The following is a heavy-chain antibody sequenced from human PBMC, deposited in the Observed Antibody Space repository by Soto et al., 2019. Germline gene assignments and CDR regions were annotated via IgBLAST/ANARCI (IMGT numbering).Heavy chain of an antibody. D-gene: IGHD3-10*01. Sequence: GSLRLSCAASGFTFSSYAMSWVRQAPGKGLEWVSIISGSGGSTYYADSVKGRFTISRDNSKNTLYLQMTSLRAEDTAVYFCAKDPITMVRGVTVADYYYYGMDVWGQGTTVTVSS. J-gene: IGHJ6*02. CDR2: ISGSGGST. CDR1: GFTFSSYA. V-gene: IGHV3-23*01. CDR3: AKDPITMVRGVTVADYYYYGMDV.